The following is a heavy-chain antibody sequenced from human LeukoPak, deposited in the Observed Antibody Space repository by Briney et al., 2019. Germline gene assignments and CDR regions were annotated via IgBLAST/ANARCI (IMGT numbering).Heavy chain of an antibody. CDR3: ARDPRERTYYYDSSGYGYFDY. CDR2: INSDGSST. Sequence: HSGGSLRLSCAASGFTFSSYWMHWVRQAPGKGLVWVSRINSDGSSTSYADSVKGRFTISRDNAKNTLYLQMNSLRAEDTAVYYCARDPRERTYYYDSSGYGYFDYWGQGTLVTVSS. V-gene: IGHV3-74*01. D-gene: IGHD3-22*01. CDR1: GFTFSSYW. J-gene: IGHJ4*02.